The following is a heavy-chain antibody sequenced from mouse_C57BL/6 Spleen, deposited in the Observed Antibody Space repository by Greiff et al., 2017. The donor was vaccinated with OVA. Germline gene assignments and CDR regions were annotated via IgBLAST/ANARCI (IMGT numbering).Heavy chain of an antibody. CDR1: GFTFSSYG. V-gene: IGHV5-6*01. D-gene: IGHD2-1*01. CDR2: ISSGGSYT. CDR3: ARPSPYGNFSYYFDY. J-gene: IGHJ2*01. Sequence: EVMLVESGGDLVKPGGSLKLSCAASGFTFSSYGMSWVRQTPDKRLEWVATISSGGSYTYYPDSVKGRFTISRDNAKNTLYLQMSSLKSEDTAMYYCARPSPYGNFSYYFDYWGQGTTLTVSS.